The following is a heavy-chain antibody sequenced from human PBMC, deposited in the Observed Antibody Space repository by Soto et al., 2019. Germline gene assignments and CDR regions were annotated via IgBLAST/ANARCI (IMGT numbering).Heavy chain of an antibody. J-gene: IGHJ6*02. CDR1: GYTFTRYG. V-gene: IGHV1-18*01. D-gene: IGHD3-22*01. CDR2: ISASNDNT. CDR3: AREGVYSSGRCALYSHDFFGIDV. Sequence: ASVKVSCKSSGYTFTRYGISWVRQAPGQGLEWMGWISASNDNTKYGQKFQGRVTMTTDTASSTAHMELRSLSSDDTAMYYCAREGVYSSGRCALYSHDFFGIDVWGQGTTVTVSS.